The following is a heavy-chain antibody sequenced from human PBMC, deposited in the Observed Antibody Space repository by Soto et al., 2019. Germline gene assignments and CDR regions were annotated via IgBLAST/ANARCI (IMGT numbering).Heavy chain of an antibody. Sequence: EVQLVESVGGLVKPGGSLTLSCAASGFSFSRDSINWVRLAPGKGLEWVSYISSSSTYKYYADSVKGRFTISRDNNNNSLHLQRHSLRVDDTAIYYCARVVDPARGNYSMDIWGQGTTVTVSS. CDR3: ARVVDPARGNYSMDI. CDR1: GFSFSRDS. D-gene: IGHD5-18*01. J-gene: IGHJ6*02. CDR2: ISSSSTYK. V-gene: IGHV3-21*01.